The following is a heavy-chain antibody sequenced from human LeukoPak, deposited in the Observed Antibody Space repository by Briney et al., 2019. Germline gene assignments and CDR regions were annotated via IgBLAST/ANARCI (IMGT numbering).Heavy chain of an antibody. Sequence: GGSLRLSCAASGFTFSGSAMHWVRQASGEGLEWVGRIRSKANSYATAYAASVKGRFTISRDDSKNTAYLQMNSLKTEDTAVYYCTRVRRGQWLSFDYFDYWGQGTLVTVSS. CDR1: GFTFSGSA. CDR2: IRSKANSYAT. V-gene: IGHV3-73*01. J-gene: IGHJ4*02. D-gene: IGHD6-19*01. CDR3: TRVRRGQWLSFDYFDY.